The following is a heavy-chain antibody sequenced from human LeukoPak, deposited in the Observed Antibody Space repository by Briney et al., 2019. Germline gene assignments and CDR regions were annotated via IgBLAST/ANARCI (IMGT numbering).Heavy chain of an antibody. Sequence: GRSLRLFCEASGFTFDDYAMHWVRQAPGKGLEWVSGISWNSGSKGYADSVKGRLTSSRDNAKNSLYLQMNSLRAEDTALYYCANGLIWGQGKMVTVSS. V-gene: IGHV3-9*01. J-gene: IGHJ3*02. CDR1: GFTFDDYA. CDR3: ANGLI. D-gene: IGHD3/OR15-3a*01. CDR2: ISWNSGSK.